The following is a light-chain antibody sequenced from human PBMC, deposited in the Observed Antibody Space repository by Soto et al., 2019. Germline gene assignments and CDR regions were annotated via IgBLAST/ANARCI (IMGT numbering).Light chain of an antibody. Sequence: QSVLTQPPSASGTPGQRVTISCSGSSSNIGSNYVYWYQQLPGTAPKLLIYSNNQRPSGVPDRFSGSKSGTSASLAISGLRSEDEADYYCAAWDDSLSSRLFGTGTKVTVL. J-gene: IGLJ1*01. CDR3: AAWDDSLSSRL. CDR1: SSNIGSNY. V-gene: IGLV1-47*02. CDR2: SNN.